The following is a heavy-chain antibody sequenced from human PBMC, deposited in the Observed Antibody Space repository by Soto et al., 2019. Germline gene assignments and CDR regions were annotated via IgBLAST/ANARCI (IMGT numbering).Heavy chain of an antibody. V-gene: IGHV1-2*04. J-gene: IGHJ4*02. CDR2: INPNSGVT. CDR1: GCTFSSYT. Sequence: ASVKVSCKASGCTFSSYTISWVRQAPGQGLEWMGCINPNSGVTNYAQKFQGWVTMTRDTSISTAYMELSRLRSDDTAVYYCARVGREQPGYYFDYWGQGTLVTVSS. CDR3: ARVGREQPGYYFDY. D-gene: IGHD1-26*01.